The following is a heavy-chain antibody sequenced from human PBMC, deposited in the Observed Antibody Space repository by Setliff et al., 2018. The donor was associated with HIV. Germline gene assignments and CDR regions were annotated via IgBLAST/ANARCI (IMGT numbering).Heavy chain of an antibody. J-gene: IGHJ4*02. CDR3: ARLRLAVMMSLDYFDL. CDR1: GGSITNFY. CDR2: IHNPGST. V-gene: IGHV4-4*09. D-gene: IGHD3-16*01. Sequence: PSETLSLTCNVSGGSITNFYWSWIRQPPGKGLEWIGYIHNPGSTNFNPSLQSRVSMSVDVSTNQFSLRLTSVTAADTAVYYCARLRLAVMMSLDYFDLWGQGTLVTVSS.